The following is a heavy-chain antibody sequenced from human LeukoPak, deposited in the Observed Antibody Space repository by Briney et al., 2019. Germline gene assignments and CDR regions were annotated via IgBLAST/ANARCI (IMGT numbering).Heavy chain of an antibody. CDR2: ISGSDTST. CDR3: TKARSASSSSCYNY. Sequence: GGSLRLSCAASGFTFSNYSMTWVRQAPGKGLEWVSSISGSDTSTYYADSVKGRFTISRANSKNTLELQMDSLRAEDTAVYYCTKARSASSSSCYNYWGQGILVTVSS. CDR1: GFTFSNYS. D-gene: IGHD2-2*02. J-gene: IGHJ4*02. V-gene: IGHV3-23*01.